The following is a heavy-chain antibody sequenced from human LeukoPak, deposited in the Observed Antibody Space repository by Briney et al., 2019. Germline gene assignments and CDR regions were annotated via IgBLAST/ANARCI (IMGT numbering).Heavy chain of an antibody. CDR1: GGSISSSSYY. D-gene: IGHD3-22*01. CDR3: ARHDRYYYDGSGHITLSFFDY. J-gene: IGHJ4*02. CDR2: IYYSGST. V-gene: IGHV4-39*01. Sequence: SETLSLTCTVSGGSISSSSYYWGWIRQPPGKGLEWIGSIYYSGSTYYNPSLKSRVTISVDTSKNQFSLKLSSVTAADTAVYYCARHDRYYYDGSGHITLSFFDYWGQGTLVTVSS.